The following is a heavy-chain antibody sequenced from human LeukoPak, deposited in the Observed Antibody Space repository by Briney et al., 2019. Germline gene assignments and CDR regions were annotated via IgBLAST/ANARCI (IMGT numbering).Heavy chain of an antibody. CDR1: GFTFSSYA. Sequence: GGSLRLSCAASGFTFSSYAMHWVRQAPGKGLEYVSAISSNGGSTYYANSVKGRFTISRDNSKNTLYLQMGSLRAEDMAVYYCVRVTLRYYDYWGQGTLVTVSS. V-gene: IGHV3-64*01. J-gene: IGHJ4*02. CDR2: ISSNGGST. D-gene: IGHD3-9*01. CDR3: VRVTLRYYDY.